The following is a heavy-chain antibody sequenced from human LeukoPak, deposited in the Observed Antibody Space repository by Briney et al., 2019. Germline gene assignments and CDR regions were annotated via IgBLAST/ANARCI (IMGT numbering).Heavy chain of an antibody. J-gene: IGHJ4*02. CDR3: ATIEAVRFHY. CDR2: IKQDGTEK. V-gene: IGHV3-7*01. D-gene: IGHD6-19*01. CDR1: GFTFSSYS. Sequence: PGGSLRLSCAASGFTFSSYSMNWVRQAPGKGLEWVANIKQDGTEKYYMDSVKGRFTISRDNAKNSLYLQMNSLRPEDTAVYYCATIEAVRFHYWGQGTLVTVSS.